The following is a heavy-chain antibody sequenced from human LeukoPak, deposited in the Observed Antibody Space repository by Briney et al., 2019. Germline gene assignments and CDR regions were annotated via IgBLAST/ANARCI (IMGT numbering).Heavy chain of an antibody. Sequence: GGSLRLSCAASGFTFSSYSMNWVRQAPGKGLEWVSSISSSSGYIYYADSVKGRFTISRDNAKNSLYLQMNSLRAEDTAVYYCARSGSGWDNYFDYWGQGTLATVSS. CDR1: GFTFSSYS. J-gene: IGHJ4*02. CDR2: ISSSSGYI. CDR3: ARSGSGWDNYFDY. V-gene: IGHV3-21*01. D-gene: IGHD6-19*01.